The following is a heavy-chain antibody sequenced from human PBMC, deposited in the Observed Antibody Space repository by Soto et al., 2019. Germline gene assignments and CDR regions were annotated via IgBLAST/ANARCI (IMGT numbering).Heavy chain of an antibody. CDR1: GFTFNDAW. CDR2: IKSKVDGGTA. Sequence: EVQLVESGGRLVKPGGSLRVSCAASGFTFNDAWMSWVRQAPGKGLEWVGRIKSKVDGGTAEYAAPVKGRFTISRDDSNRTLYLQMNSLKTDDTGVYYCTTPRQYWFFDLWGRGTLVSVSS. V-gene: IGHV3-15*01. CDR3: TTPRQYWFFDL. J-gene: IGHJ2*01.